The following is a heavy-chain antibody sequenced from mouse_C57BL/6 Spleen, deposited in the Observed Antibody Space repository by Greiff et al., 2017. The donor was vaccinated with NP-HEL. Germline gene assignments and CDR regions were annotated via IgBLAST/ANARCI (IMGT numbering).Heavy chain of an antibody. CDR3: AFNDYGSSHRFAD. CDR1: GYTFTDYY. J-gene: IGHJ3*01. D-gene: IGHD1-1*01. CDR2: IYPGSGNT. Sequence: QVQLKESGAELVRPGASVKLSCKASGYTFTDYYINWVKQRPGQGLEWIARIYPGSGNTYYNEKFKGQATLTADKSSSTAYMQLSSLTSVDSAVYFCAFNDYGSSHRFADWGQGTLVTVSA. V-gene: IGHV1-76*01.